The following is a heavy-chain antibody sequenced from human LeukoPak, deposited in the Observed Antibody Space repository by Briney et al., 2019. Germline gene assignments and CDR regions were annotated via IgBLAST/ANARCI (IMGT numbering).Heavy chain of an antibody. D-gene: IGHD2-2*01. CDR1: GFTFSSYS. Sequence: GGSLRLSCAASGFTFSSYSMNWVRQAPGKGLEWVSSISSSSSYIYYADSVKGRFTISRDNAENSLYLQMNSLRAEDTAVYYCARGTLPHTYYYYYMDVWGKGTTVTVSS. V-gene: IGHV3-21*04. J-gene: IGHJ6*03. CDR3: ARGTLPHTYYYYYMDV. CDR2: ISSSSSYI.